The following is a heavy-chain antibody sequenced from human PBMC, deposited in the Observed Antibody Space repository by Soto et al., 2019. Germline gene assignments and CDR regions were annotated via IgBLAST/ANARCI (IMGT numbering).Heavy chain of an antibody. CDR1: GFTFSSYA. D-gene: IGHD2-15*01. CDR2: ISGSGGST. CDR3: VYCSGGSCFTLDY. J-gene: IGHJ4*02. Sequence: EVQLLESGGGLVQPGGSLRLSCAASGFTFSSYAMSWVRQAPGKGLEWVSAISGSGGSTYYADSVKGRFTISRDNSKNTLYLQMNSLRAEDTAVYYCVYCSGGSCFTLDYWGQGTLVTVSS. V-gene: IGHV3-23*01.